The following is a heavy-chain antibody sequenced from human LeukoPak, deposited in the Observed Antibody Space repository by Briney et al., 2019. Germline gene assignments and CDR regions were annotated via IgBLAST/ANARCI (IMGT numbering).Heavy chain of an antibody. CDR1: GYTFTGYY. Sequence: ASVKVSCKASGYTFTGYYMHWVRQAPGQGLEWMGWMNPNTGNTGYAQKFQGRVTMTRNTSISTAYMELSSLRSEDTAVYYCARGWRIAMFGGLFVYYFDYWGQGTLVTVST. V-gene: IGHV1-8*02. D-gene: IGHD3-10*02. J-gene: IGHJ4*02. CDR2: MNPNTGNT. CDR3: ARGWRIAMFGGLFVYYFDY.